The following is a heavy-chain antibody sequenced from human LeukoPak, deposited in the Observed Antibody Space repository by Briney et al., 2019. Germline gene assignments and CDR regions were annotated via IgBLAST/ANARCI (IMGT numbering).Heavy chain of an antibody. CDR1: GFTFTSYG. V-gene: IGHV3-30*18. CDR2: ISYAGSNK. CDR3: AKAFSPDCGGDCQDY. Sequence: PGGSLRLSCAPSGFTFTSYGMHCVRQAPDRGQEWVAVISYAGSNKYYADSVKCRLTISRDNSKNSLYLQMNSLRAEDTAVYYCAKAFSPDCGGDCQDYWGQGTLVTVSS. J-gene: IGHJ4*02. D-gene: IGHD2-21*02.